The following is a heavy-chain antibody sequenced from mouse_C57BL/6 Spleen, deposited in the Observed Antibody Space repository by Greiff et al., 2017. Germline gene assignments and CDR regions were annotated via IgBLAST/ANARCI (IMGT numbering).Heavy chain of an antibody. CDR1: GYTFTSYW. V-gene: IGHV1-52*01. Sequence: QVQLQQPGAELVRPGSSVKLSCKASGYTFTSYWMHWVKQRPIQGLEWIGNIDPSDSETHYNQKFKDKVTLTVDKSSSTAYMQLSNLTSEDSAVYYYAKSSYSNCDYWGQGTTLTVSS. CDR3: AKSSYSNCDY. CDR2: IDPSDSET. D-gene: IGHD2-5*01. J-gene: IGHJ2*01.